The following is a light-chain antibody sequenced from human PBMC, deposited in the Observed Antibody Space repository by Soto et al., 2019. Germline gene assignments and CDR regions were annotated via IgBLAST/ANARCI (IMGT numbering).Light chain of an antibody. V-gene: IGKV1-5*03. J-gene: IGKJ1*01. Sequence: DIQMTQSPSTLSASVGDIVTITCRASQSMSSWLAWYQQKPGKVPKLLIYKASSLESGVPSRFSGSGSGTEFTLTISSLQPDDFATYSCQQYNSYWTFGQGTKVEIK. CDR1: QSMSSW. CDR3: QQYNSYWT. CDR2: KAS.